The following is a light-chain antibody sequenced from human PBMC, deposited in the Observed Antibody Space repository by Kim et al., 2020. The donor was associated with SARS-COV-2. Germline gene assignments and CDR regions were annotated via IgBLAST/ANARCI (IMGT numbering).Light chain of an antibody. J-gene: IGKJ4*01. CDR2: GAS. Sequence: ASVGDRVRFTCRKSQGINKYLGLDQQKPGKAPKGLIFGASSLRGGVPSRFSGSGFGTEFTLTISGLQPEDFATYYCQQFNSYPLTFGGGTKVDIK. V-gene: IGKV1-17*01. CDR1: QGINKY. CDR3: QQFNSYPLT.